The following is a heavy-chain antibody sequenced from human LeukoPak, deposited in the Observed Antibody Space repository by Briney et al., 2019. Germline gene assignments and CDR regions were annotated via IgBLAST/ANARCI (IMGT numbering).Heavy chain of an antibody. D-gene: IGHD3-10*01. Sequence: GGSLRLSCAASGFTFSSYEMNWVRQAPGKGLEWVSYISSSGSTIYYADSVKGRFTISRDNSKNTLYLQMNSLRAEDTAVFYCAKVGVFGGDVWGKGTTVTVSS. J-gene: IGHJ6*04. CDR3: AKVGVFGGDV. V-gene: IGHV3-48*03. CDR1: GFTFSSYE. CDR2: ISSSGSTI.